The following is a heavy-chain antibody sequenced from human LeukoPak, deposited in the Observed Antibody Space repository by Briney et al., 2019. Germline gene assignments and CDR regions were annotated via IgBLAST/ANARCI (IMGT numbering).Heavy chain of an antibody. Sequence: PSETLSLTCTVSGGSLSSYYWSWIRQPAGKGLEWIGRIYTSGSTNYNPSLKSRVTMSVDTSKNQFSLKLSSVTAADTAVYYCARESRGHSSGWYWFDPWGQGTLVTVSS. CDR1: GGSLSSYY. D-gene: IGHD6-13*01. J-gene: IGHJ5*02. CDR3: ARESRGHSSGWYWFDP. CDR2: IYTSGST. V-gene: IGHV4-4*07.